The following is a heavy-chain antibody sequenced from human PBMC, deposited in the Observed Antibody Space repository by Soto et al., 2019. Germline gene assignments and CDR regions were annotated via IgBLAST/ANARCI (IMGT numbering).Heavy chain of an antibody. Sequence: QVQLVQSGAEVKKPGSSVKVSCTASGGTFSSYAISWVRQAPGQGLEWMGGIIPIFGTANYAQKFQGRVTITADESTSTAYMELSSLRSEDTAVYYCARSSNRLRSGYYRTFDYWGQGTLVTVSS. J-gene: IGHJ4*02. CDR1: GGTFSSYA. V-gene: IGHV1-69*01. CDR2: IIPIFGTA. D-gene: IGHD3-3*01. CDR3: ARSSNRLRSGYYRTFDY.